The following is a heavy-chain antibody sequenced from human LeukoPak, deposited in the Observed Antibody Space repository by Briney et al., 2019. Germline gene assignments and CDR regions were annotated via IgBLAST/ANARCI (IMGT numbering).Heavy chain of an antibody. CDR2: IIPIFGTA. J-gene: IGHJ5*02. D-gene: IGHD2-15*01. Sequence: ASVKVSCKASEGTFSSYAISWVRQAPGQGLEWMGGIIPIFGTANYAQKFQGRVTMTEDTSTDTAYMELSSLRSEDTAVYYCATMGVVVATPLFRWYNWFDPWGQGTLVTVSS. V-gene: IGHV1-69*06. CDR1: EGTFSSYA. CDR3: ATMGVVVATPLFRWYNWFDP.